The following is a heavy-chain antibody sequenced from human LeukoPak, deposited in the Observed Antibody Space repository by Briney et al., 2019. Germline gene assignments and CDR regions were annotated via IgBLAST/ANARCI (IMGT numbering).Heavy chain of an antibody. CDR2: IIPIFGTA. D-gene: IGHD4-23*01. Sequence: ASVKVSCKASGGTFSSYAISWVRQAPGQGLEWMGGIIPIFGTANYAQKFQGRVTITADESTRTAYMELSSLRSEDTAVYYCARWDYGGNPGNYWGQGTLVTVSS. V-gene: IGHV1-69*13. CDR3: ARWDYGGNPGNY. J-gene: IGHJ4*02. CDR1: GGTFSSYA.